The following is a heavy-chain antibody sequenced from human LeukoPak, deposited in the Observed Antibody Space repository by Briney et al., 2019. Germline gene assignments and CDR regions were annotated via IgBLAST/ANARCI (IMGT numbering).Heavy chain of an antibody. CDR1: EFIFRSYS. D-gene: IGHD6-19*01. CDR2: ITSTSGHI. J-gene: IGHJ4*02. CDR3: AKRLAMTGTYHFDY. V-gene: IGHV3-21*04. Sequence: GGSLRLSCEASEFIFRSYSMNWVRQAPGKGLEWVSSITSTSGHIYYTESVKGRFTISRDNAKNSLYLQMNSLRAEDTAVYYCAKRLAMTGTYHFDYWGQGTLVTVSS.